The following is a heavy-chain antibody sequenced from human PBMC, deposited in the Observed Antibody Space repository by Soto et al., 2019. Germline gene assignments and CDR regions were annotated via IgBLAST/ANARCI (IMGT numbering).Heavy chain of an antibody. V-gene: IGHV4-31*03. D-gene: IGHD3-3*01. J-gene: IGHJ4*02. Sequence: SETLSLTCTVSGGSINSGGYYWSWIRQHPGKGLEWIGYIYYSGSTYYNPSLKSRVTISVDTSKNQFSLKLTSVTAADTAVYFCARAKKIFGIITVFDYWGQGTMVTV. CDR1: GGSINSGGYY. CDR3: ARAKKIFGIITVFDY. CDR2: IYYSGST.